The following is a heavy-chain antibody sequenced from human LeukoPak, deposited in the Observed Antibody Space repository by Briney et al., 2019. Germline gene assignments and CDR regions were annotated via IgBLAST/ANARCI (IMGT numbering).Heavy chain of an antibody. D-gene: IGHD2-2*01. V-gene: IGHV4-59*01. CDR2: IYYSGRT. CDR3: ARTYCSSTSCYLFHFDY. CDR1: GGSISGYY. Sequence: PSETPSLTCTVSGGSISGYYWSWIRQPPGKGLEWIGYIYYSGRTNYSPSLESRVNISVDTSRSQFSLQLSSVTAADTAVYYCARTYCSSTSCYLFHFDYWGQGILVTVSS. J-gene: IGHJ4*02.